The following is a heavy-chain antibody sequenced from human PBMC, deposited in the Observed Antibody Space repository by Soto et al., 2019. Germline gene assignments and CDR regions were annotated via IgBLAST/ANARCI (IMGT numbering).Heavy chain of an antibody. J-gene: IGHJ5*01. Sequence: QVQLVQSGAEVKKPGASVKVSCKASGYTFTSYFMNWVRQAPGQGLEWMGKINPSDGSTTYTQKLQGRVTMTSDTSPRTAYMEMSSMRSEDTAIFFCATGGFRGTYDSWGQGTMVMVSS. CDR2: INPSDGST. CDR3: ATGGFRGTYDS. V-gene: IGHV1-46*04. CDR1: GYTFTSYF. D-gene: IGHD3-10*01.